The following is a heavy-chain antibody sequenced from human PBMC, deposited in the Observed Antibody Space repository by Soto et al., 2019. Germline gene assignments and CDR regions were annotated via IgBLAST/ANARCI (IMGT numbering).Heavy chain of an antibody. CDR3: ARGPPGSSWYNNWFDP. CDR1: GYTFTSYG. Sequence: ASVKVSCKASGYTFTSYGISWVRQAPGQGLEWMGWISAYNGNTNYAQKLQGRVTMTTDTSTSTAYMELSSLRSEDTAVYYCARGPPGSSWYNNWFDPWGQGTLVTVSS. J-gene: IGHJ5*02. V-gene: IGHV1-18*01. CDR2: ISAYNGNT. D-gene: IGHD6-13*01.